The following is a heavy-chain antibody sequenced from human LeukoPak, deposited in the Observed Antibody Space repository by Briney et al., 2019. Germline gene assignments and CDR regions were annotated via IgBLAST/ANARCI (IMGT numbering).Heavy chain of an antibody. J-gene: IGHJ4*02. V-gene: IGHV4-39*01. CDR1: GDSISINYN. CDR2: IFNSGAT. Sequence: SETLSLTCTVSGDSISINYNWGWIRQPPGRGLEWIGIIFNSGATYYSPSPKSRVTISVDTSKNQFSLKLSSMTAADTAVYYCVRHRQWLLFPDYWGQGTLVTVSS. CDR3: VRHRQWLLFPDY. D-gene: IGHD6-19*01.